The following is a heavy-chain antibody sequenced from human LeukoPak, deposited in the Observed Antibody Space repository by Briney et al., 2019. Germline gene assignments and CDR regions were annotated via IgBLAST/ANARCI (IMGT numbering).Heavy chain of an antibody. V-gene: IGHV3-30*04. CDR2: ISYDGSNK. CDR1: GFTFSSYA. CDR3: ARAYCSGGSCYSFLFDY. Sequence: PGGSLRLSCAASGFTFSSYAMHWVRQAPGKGLEWVAVISYDGSNKYYADSVKGRFTISRDNSKNTLYLQMNSLRAEDTAVYYCARAYCSGGSCYSFLFDYWGQGTLVTVSS. D-gene: IGHD2-15*01. J-gene: IGHJ4*02.